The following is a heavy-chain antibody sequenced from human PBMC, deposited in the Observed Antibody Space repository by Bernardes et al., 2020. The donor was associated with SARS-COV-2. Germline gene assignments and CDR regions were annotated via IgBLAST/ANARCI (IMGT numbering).Heavy chain of an antibody. Sequence: GGSLRLSCAASGFSVSAYWMHWVRQVPGEGLVWVSRINEDGRITNYADSVRGRFTISRDIAKNKIYLQMNSLRNDDTAVYYCARDFGGNSDYWGPGTLVTVSS. V-gene: IGHV3-74*01. D-gene: IGHD2-15*01. CDR2: INEDGRIT. CDR3: ARDFGGNSDY. CDR1: GFSVSAYW. J-gene: IGHJ4*02.